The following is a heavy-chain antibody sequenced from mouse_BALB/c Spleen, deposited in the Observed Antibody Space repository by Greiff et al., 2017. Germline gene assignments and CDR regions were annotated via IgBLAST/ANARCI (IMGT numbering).Heavy chain of an antibody. Sequence: VKLQESGAELVRPGTSVKVSCKASGYAFTNYLIEWVKQRPGQGLEWIGVINPGSGGTNYNEKFKGKATLTADKSSSTAYMQLSSLTSDDSAVYFCARDYYRYDGVFDYWGQGTTLTVSS. J-gene: IGHJ2*01. CDR3: ARDYYRYDGVFDY. CDR2: INPGSGGT. V-gene: IGHV1-54*01. CDR1: GYAFTNYL. D-gene: IGHD2-14*01.